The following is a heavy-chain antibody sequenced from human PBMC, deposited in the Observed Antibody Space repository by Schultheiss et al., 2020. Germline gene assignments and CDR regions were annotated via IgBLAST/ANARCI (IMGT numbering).Heavy chain of an antibody. Sequence: GGSLRLSCAASGFTFSSYGMHWVRQAPGKGLEWVSYISSSGSTIYYADSVKGRFTISRDNSKNTLYLQMNSLRAEDTAVYYCAKDQRQWLAFFDYWGQGTLVTVYS. CDR2: ISSSGSTI. J-gene: IGHJ4*02. V-gene: IGHV3-48*01. D-gene: IGHD6-19*01. CDR1: GFTFSSYG. CDR3: AKDQRQWLAFFDY.